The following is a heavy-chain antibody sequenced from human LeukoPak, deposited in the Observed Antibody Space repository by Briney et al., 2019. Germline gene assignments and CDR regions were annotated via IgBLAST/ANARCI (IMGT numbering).Heavy chain of an antibody. CDR3: ARENVAAAFDY. V-gene: IGHV1-46*01. CDR2: INPSGGST. CDR1: GYTFTSYY. J-gene: IGHJ4*02. D-gene: IGHD6-13*01. Sequence: ASVKVSCKTSGYTFTSYYIHWVRQAPGQGLEWVGIINPSGGSTSYAQKFQGRVTMTRDTSTSTVYMELSSLRSEDTAVYYCARENVAAAFDYWGQGTLVTVSS.